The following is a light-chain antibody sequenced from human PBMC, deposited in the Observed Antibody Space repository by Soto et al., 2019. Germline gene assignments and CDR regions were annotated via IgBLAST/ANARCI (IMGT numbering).Light chain of an antibody. V-gene: IGKV3-20*01. J-gene: IGKJ3*01. Sequence: EIVLTQSPGTLSLSPGERGTLSCRASQSVSNNFLAWYQQKPGQAPRLLIYDASTRATGIPDRFSGSGSGTDFTLTISRLEPEDFAVYYCQQYGRSPLTFCPGTQVDIK. CDR1: QSVSNNF. CDR3: QQYGRSPLT. CDR2: DAS.